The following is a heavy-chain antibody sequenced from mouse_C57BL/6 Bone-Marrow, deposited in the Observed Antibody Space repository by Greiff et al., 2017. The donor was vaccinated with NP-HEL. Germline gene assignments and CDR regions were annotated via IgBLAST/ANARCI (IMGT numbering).Heavy chain of an antibody. V-gene: IGHV1-4*01. D-gene: IGHD2-3*01. CDR2: INPSSGYT. J-gene: IGHJ4*01. CDR1: GYTFTSYT. CDR3: AIRWLLLYAMDY. Sequence: QVQLQQSGAELARPGASVKMSCKASGYTFTSYTMHWVKQRPGQGLEWIGYINPSSGYTKYNQKFKDKATLTADKSSSTAHMQLSSLTSEDSAVYYCAIRWLLLYAMDYWGQGTSVTVSS.